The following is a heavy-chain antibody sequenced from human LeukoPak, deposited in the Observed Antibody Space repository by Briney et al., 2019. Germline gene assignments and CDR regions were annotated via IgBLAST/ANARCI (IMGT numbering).Heavy chain of an antibody. CDR3: AKDLEQWLLHY. V-gene: IGHV3-23*01. D-gene: IGHD6-19*01. J-gene: IGHJ4*02. CDR2: ISGSGGST. Sequence: GGSLRLSCAASGFTFSSYAMSWVRQAPGKGLEWVSAISGSGGSTYYADSVEGRFTISRDNSKNTLYLQMNSLRAEDTAVYYCAKDLEQWLLHYWGQGTLVTVSS. CDR1: GFTFSSYA.